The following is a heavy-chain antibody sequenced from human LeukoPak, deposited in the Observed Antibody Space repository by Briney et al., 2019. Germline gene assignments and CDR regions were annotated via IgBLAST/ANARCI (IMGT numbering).Heavy chain of an antibody. J-gene: IGHJ5*02. CDR3: ARVRRIGASLGWFDP. CDR1: GGPFSGYY. Sequence: SETLSLTCAVYGGPFSGYYWSWIRQPPGKGLEWIGEINHSGSTNYNPSLKSRVTISVDTSKNQFSLKMSSVTAADTAVYYCARVRRIGASLGWFDPWGQGTLVTVSS. D-gene: IGHD5-12*01. CDR2: INHSGST. V-gene: IGHV4-34*01.